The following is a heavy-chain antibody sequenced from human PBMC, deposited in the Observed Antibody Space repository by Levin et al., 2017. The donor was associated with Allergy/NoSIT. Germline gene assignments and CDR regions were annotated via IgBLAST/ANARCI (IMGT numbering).Heavy chain of an antibody. Sequence: SVKVSCKASGGTFSSYAISWVRQAPGQGLEWMGRIIPILGIANYAQKFQGRVTITADKSTSTAYMELSSLRSEDTAVYYCAIASGYSSSWYSHYWGQGTLVTVSS. D-gene: IGHD6-13*01. CDR3: AIASGYSSSWYSHY. CDR2: IIPILGIA. V-gene: IGHV1-69*04. J-gene: IGHJ4*02. CDR1: GGTFSSYA.